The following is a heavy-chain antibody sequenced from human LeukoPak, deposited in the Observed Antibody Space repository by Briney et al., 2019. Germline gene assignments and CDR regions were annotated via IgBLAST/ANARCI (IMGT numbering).Heavy chain of an antibody. CDR2: INAGNGNT. CDR3: ARVMTTVTGYYGMDV. J-gene: IGHJ6*02. D-gene: IGHD4-11*01. CDR1: GYTFTSYA. V-gene: IGHV1-3*01. Sequence: GASVKVSCKASGYTFTSYAMHWVRQAPGQRLEWMGWINAGNGNTKYSQKFQGRVTITRDTSASTAYMELSGLRSEDTAVYYCARVMTTVTGYYGMDVWGQGTTVTVSS.